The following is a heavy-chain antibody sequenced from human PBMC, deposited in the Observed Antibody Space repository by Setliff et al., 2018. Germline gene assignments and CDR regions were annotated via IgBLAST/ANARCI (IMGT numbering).Heavy chain of an antibody. V-gene: IGHV4-61*09. CDR1: GGSISSGTFY. J-gene: IGHJ4*02. CDR2: IYSSGNI. D-gene: IGHD2-2*01. CDR3: ARGRPPLVGDY. Sequence: SETLSLTCTVSGGSISSGTFYWTWLRQPAGKGLEWIGHIYSSGNINYNPSLVSRVTISIDTSKSQFSLRLSSVTAADTAVYYCARGRPPLVGDYWGQGTLVTVSS.